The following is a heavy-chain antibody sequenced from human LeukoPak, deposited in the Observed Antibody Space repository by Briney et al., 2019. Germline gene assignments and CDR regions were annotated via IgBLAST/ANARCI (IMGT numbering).Heavy chain of an antibody. CDR2: ISGSGGST. D-gene: IGHD3-22*01. Sequence: GGTLRLSCAASGFTFSSYGMSWVRQAPGKGLEWVSAISGSGGSTYYADSVKGRFTISRDNSKNTLYLQMNSLRAEDTAVYYCAKDGYSSGYYYSFDYWGQGTLVTVSS. J-gene: IGHJ4*02. CDR1: GFTFSSYG. V-gene: IGHV3-23*01. CDR3: AKDGYSSGYYYSFDY.